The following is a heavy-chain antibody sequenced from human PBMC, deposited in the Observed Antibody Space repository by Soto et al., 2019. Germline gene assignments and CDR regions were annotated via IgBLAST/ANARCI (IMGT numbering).Heavy chain of an antibody. Sequence: QLHLQESGPGLVEPSETLSLTCTVSGGSFSSSNYYWGWIRQSPGKGLEWIGNIFYGGGSGVAYSSPSLKSRVTISVDTSKNQFSLNMRYLTAADTAVYFCARRGGGDSLFDSWGQGKLVTVSS. CDR1: GGSFSSSNYY. D-gene: IGHD4-17*01. CDR2: IFYGGGSGVA. V-gene: IGHV4-39*01. J-gene: IGHJ4*02. CDR3: ARRGGGDSLFDS.